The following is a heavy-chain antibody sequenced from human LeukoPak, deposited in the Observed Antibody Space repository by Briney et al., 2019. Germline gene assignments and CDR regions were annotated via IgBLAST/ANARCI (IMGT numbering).Heavy chain of an antibody. Sequence: ASVKVSCTASGYTFIDYYMHWVRQAPGQGLEWMGWINPNSGGTNYAQNFQGRVTMTRDTSIRTVYMELSRLRSDDTAVYYCARGGNYYMDVWGKGTTVTISS. J-gene: IGHJ6*03. V-gene: IGHV1-2*02. CDR1: GYTFIDYY. CDR2: INPNSGGT. CDR3: ARGGNYYMDV.